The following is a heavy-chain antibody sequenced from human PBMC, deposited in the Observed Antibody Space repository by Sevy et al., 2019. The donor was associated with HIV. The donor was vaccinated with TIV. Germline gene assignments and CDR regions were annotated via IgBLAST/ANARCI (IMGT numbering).Heavy chain of an antibody. Sequence: GGSLRLSCAASGFTFSSYAMHWVRQAPGKGLEWVAVISYDGSNKYYADSVKGRFTISRDNSKNTLYLQMNSLRAEDTAVSYCARDLAYDSSGPFDYWGQGTLVTVSS. CDR1: GFTFSSYA. CDR3: ARDLAYDSSGPFDY. V-gene: IGHV3-30-3*01. J-gene: IGHJ4*02. D-gene: IGHD3-22*01. CDR2: ISYDGSNK.